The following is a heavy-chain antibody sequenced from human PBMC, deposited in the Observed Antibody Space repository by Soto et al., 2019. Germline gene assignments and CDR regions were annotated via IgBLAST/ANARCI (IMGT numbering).Heavy chain of an antibody. D-gene: IGHD2-2*01. CDR2: IYHSGST. V-gene: IGHV4-4*02. Sequence: PSETLSLTCAVSGGSISSSNWWSWVRQPPGKGLEWIGEIYHSGSTNYNPSLKSRVTISVDKSKNQFSLKLSSVTAADTAVYYCARARVPNYYYGMDVWGQGTTVTVSS. CDR1: GGSISSSNW. CDR3: ARARVPNYYYGMDV. J-gene: IGHJ6*02.